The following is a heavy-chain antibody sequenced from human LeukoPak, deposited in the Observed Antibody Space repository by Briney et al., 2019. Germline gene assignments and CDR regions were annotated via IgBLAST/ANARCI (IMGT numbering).Heavy chain of an antibody. V-gene: IGHV1-69*04. J-gene: IGHJ4*02. Sequence: SVKVSCKASGGTFSSYAISWVRQAPGQGLEWMGRIIPILGIANYAQKFQGRVTITADKSTSTAYMELSSLRSEDTAVYYCARAWGGYDSRGVDYWGQGTLVTVSS. CDR1: GGTFSSYA. CDR2: IIPILGIA. D-gene: IGHD5-12*01. CDR3: ARAWGGYDSRGVDY.